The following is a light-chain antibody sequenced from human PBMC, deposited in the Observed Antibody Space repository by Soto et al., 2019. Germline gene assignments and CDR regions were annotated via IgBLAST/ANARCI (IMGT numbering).Light chain of an antibody. CDR2: GAS. CDR3: QQYGSSPIT. Sequence: ETVLTQSPGTLSLSPGERATLSCRASQSVSNTYLAWYQQKPGQAPRLLIYGASSRATGIPDRFSGSGSGTDFTLTINRLEPEDFAVYYCQQYGSSPITFGQGTRLEIK. J-gene: IGKJ5*01. CDR1: QSVSNTY. V-gene: IGKV3-20*01.